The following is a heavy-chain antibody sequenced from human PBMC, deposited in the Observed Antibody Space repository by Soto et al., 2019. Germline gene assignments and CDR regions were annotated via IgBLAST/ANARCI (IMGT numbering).Heavy chain of an antibody. CDR3: AKAPPTYYDILTGFIPDMSYYYGMDV. Sequence: EVQLLESGGGLVQPGGSLRLSCAASGFTFSSYAMSWVRQAPGKGLEWVSAISGSGGSTYYADSVKGRFTISRDNSKNTLYLQMNSLRAEDTAVYYCAKAPPTYYDILTGFIPDMSYYYGMDVWGQGTTVTVSS. V-gene: IGHV3-23*01. CDR1: GFTFSSYA. CDR2: ISGSGGST. J-gene: IGHJ6*02. D-gene: IGHD3-9*01.